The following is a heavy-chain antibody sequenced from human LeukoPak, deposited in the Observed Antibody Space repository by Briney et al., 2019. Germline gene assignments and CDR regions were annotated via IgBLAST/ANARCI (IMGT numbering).Heavy chain of an antibody. V-gene: IGHV3-21*01. J-gene: IGHJ6*02. CDR3: ARGRRHYYYGMDV. CDR1: GFAFNIYA. Sequence: GGSLRLSCAASGFAFNIYAMTWVRQAPGKGLEWVSTISGDSATPYFADSVKGRFTISRDNAKNSLYLQMNSLRAEDTAVYYCARGRRHYYYGMDVWGQGTTVTVSS. CDR2: ISGDSATP.